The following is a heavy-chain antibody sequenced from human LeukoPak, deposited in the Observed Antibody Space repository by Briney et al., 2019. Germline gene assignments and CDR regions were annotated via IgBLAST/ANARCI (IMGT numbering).Heavy chain of an antibody. Sequence: PSETLSLTCVVSGYFMSSGYYWGWIRQPPGKGLEWIGSIYHSGSTHYNPSLKSRVTISVETSKNQFSLNLSSVTAADTAVYYCXXXXDFWSGHPNAFNVWGQGAVVTVSS. CDR1: GYFMSSGYY. J-gene: IGHJ3*01. D-gene: IGHD3-3*01. CDR2: IYHSGST. V-gene: IGHV4-38-2*01. CDR3: XXXXDFWSGHPNAFNV.